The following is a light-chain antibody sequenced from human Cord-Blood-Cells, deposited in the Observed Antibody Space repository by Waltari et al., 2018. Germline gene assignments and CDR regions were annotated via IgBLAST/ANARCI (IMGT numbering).Light chain of an antibody. CDR1: QSVLYSSNNKNY. V-gene: IGKV4-1*01. J-gene: IGKJ5*01. CDR3: QQYYSTHIT. Sequence: DIVMTQSPDSLAVSLGERATINCKSSQSVLYSSNNKNYLAWYQQKPGQPPELLIYWASTRESGVPDRFSGSGSGTDFTLTISSLQAEDVAVYYCQQYYSTHITFGQGTRLEIK. CDR2: WAS.